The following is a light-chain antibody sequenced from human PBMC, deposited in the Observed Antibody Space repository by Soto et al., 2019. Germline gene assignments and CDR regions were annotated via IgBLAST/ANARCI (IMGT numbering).Light chain of an antibody. CDR2: AAS. CDR3: QQYNHWRT. CDR1: QSVATN. Sequence: EIVMTQSPATLSVSPGERATLSCRASQSVATNLAWYQQKPGQAPRLLIYAASTRATDIPARFSSSGSGTEFTLTISSLQSEDFALYYCQQYNHWRTFGPGTKVDIK. V-gene: IGKV3-15*01. J-gene: IGKJ3*01.